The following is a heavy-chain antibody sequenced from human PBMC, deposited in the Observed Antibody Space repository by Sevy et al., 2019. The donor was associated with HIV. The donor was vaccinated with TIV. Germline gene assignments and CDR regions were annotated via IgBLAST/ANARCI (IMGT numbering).Heavy chain of an antibody. D-gene: IGHD6-6*01. CDR1: GFTFSSYG. V-gene: IGHV3-33*01. Sequence: GGSLRLSCAASGFTFSSYGMHWVRQAPGKGLEWVAVIWYDGSNKYYADSVKGRFTISRDNSKNTLYLQMNSLRAEDTAVYYCASAPRSYSSSSDYYYYYGMDVWGQGTTVTVSS. J-gene: IGHJ6*02. CDR2: IWYDGSNK. CDR3: ASAPRSYSSSSDYYYYYGMDV.